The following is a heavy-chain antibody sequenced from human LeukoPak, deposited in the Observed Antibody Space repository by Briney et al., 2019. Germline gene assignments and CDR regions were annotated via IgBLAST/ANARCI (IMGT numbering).Heavy chain of an antibody. CDR1: GFTFSSYN. D-gene: IGHD3-9*01. V-gene: IGHV3-21*01. Sequence: GGSLRLSCAASGFTFSSYNMMWVRQAPGKGLEWVSFISGSSSHIYYADSVKGRFTISRDNAKNSLYLQMNSLRAEDTAVYYCARNYDILTGYSNYYYGMDVWGQGTTVTVSS. J-gene: IGHJ6*02. CDR3: ARNYDILTGYSNYYYGMDV. CDR2: ISGSSSHI.